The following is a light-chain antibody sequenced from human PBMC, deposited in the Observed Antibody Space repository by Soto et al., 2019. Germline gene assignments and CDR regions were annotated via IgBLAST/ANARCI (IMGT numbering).Light chain of an antibody. V-gene: IGKV3-20*01. CDR3: QQYGSSPT. J-gene: IGKJ1*01. CDR1: QSISRY. Sequence: EIVLTQSPVTLSLSAGERTTRSCRASQSISRYLAWYQQKFGQAPRLLIYDASRRATGIPERFSGSGSGTDFTLTINRLEPEDFAVYYCQQYGSSPTFGLGTKVDIK. CDR2: DAS.